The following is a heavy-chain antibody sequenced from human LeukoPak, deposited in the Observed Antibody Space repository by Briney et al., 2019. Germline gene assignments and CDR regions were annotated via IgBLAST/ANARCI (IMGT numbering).Heavy chain of an antibody. J-gene: IGHJ3*02. V-gene: IGHV1-69*05. D-gene: IGHD3-22*01. Sequence: ASVKVSCKASGYNFKTYAIHWVRQAPGQGLEWMGGIIPNIGTANYAQKFQGRVTITTDESTSTAYMELSSLRSEDTAVYYCARDLSHDSSAFDIWGQGTMVTVSS. CDR1: GYNFKTYA. CDR2: IIPNIGTA. CDR3: ARDLSHDSSAFDI.